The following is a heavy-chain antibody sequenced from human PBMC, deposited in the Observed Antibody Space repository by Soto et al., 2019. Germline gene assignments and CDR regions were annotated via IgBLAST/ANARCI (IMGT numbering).Heavy chain of an antibody. J-gene: IGHJ4*02. CDR1: GFSFENYA. Sequence: EVQLVESGGGLVQPGRSLRLSCAASGFSFENYAMHWVRQAPGKGLEWVSGISWNRGTIGYADSVKGRFTISRDNAKNSLYLQMNSLRAEDTALYFCAKDKLNSNYEYYFDDWGQVTLVTVSS. D-gene: IGHD4-4*01. V-gene: IGHV3-9*01. CDR3: AKDKLNSNYEYYFDD. CDR2: ISWNRGTI.